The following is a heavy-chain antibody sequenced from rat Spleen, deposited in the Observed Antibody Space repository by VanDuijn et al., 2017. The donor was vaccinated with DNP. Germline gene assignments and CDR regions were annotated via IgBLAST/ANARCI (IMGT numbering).Heavy chain of an antibody. V-gene: IGHV2S12*01. CDR1: GFSLTSYG. Sequence: QVQLKESGPGLVQPSQTLSRTCTVSGFSLTSYGVSWVRQPPGKGLEWIAAISSGGDTHYNSVLKSRRSISRDISESQVFLKVNSLQIEDTAIYFCSKDSYGDNFDYWGQGVLVTVSS. D-gene: IGHD1-11*01. CDR3: SKDSYGDNFDY. CDR2: ISSGGDT. J-gene: IGHJ2*01.